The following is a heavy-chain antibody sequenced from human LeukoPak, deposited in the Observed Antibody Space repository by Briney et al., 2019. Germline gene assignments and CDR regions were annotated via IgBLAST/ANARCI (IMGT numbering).Heavy chain of an antibody. Sequence: GASVKVSCKASGYTFTGYYMHWVRQAPGQGLEWMGWINPNSGGTNYAQKFQGRVTMTRDMSTSTVYMELSSLRSEDTAVYYCARDRHYYDSSARTFDYWGQGTLVTVSS. CDR3: ARDRHYYDSSARTFDY. CDR2: INPNSGGT. CDR1: GYTFTGYY. J-gene: IGHJ4*02. V-gene: IGHV1-2*02. D-gene: IGHD3-22*01.